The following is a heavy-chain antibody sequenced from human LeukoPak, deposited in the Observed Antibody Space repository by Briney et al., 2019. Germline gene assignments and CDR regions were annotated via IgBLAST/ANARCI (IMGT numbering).Heavy chain of an antibody. CDR2: IYSGGST. CDR3: ARGDFWSGYSHY. J-gene: IGHJ4*02. CDR1: GVAIGSSW. D-gene: IGHD3-3*01. Sequence: GGSLRLSCIASGVAIGSSWMSWVRQSPGKRLEWVSVIYSGGSTYYADSVKGRFTTSRDNSKNTLYLQMNSLRAEDTAVYYCARGDFWSGYSHYWGQGTLVTVSS. V-gene: IGHV3-53*01.